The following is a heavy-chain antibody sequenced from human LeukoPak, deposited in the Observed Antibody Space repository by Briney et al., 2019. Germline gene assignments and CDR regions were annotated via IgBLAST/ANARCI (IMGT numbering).Heavy chain of an antibody. D-gene: IGHD6-6*01. CDR2: ISYDGSNK. CDR1: GFTFSSYA. CDR3: ARDGPYSSSATHPP. Sequence: GGSLRLSCAASGFTFSSYAMHWVRQAPGKGLEWVAVISYDGSNKYYADSVKGRFTISRDNAKSSLYLQMDSLRAEDTAVYYCARDGPYSSSATHPPWGQGTLVTVSS. V-gene: IGHV3-30-3*01. J-gene: IGHJ5*02.